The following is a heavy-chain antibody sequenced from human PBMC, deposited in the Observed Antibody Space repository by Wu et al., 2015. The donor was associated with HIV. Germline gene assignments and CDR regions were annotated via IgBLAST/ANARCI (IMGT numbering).Heavy chain of an antibody. V-gene: IGHV1-69*13. D-gene: IGHD6-19*01. Sequence: QVQLVQSGAEVKKTGASVKVSCKASGYTFMRYGISWVRQAPGQGLEWMGRIIPIFGTANYAQKFQGRVTITADESTSTAYMELSSLRSEDTAVYYCAREEVAVAGTTTFDYWGQGTLVTVSS. CDR1: GYTFMRYG. CDR3: AREEVAVAGTTTFDY. J-gene: IGHJ4*02. CDR2: IIPIFGTA.